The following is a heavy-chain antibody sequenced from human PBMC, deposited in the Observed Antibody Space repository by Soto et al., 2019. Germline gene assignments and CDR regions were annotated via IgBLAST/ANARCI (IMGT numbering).Heavy chain of an antibody. CDR2: IYWDDDK. CDR3: AHRGYMYGNWDHGYFDY. Sequence: QITLKESGPTRVRPTQTLALTCTFSGFSLTTSGVGVGWIRKTPGRALEWLAVIYWDDDKRYSPSLKSRLTITKDTPKNQVVLTMADMDPVDTATYFCAHRGYMYGNWDHGYFDYWGQGTLVTVPS. D-gene: IGHD5-18*01. J-gene: IGHJ4*02. V-gene: IGHV2-5*02. CDR1: GFSLTTSGVG.